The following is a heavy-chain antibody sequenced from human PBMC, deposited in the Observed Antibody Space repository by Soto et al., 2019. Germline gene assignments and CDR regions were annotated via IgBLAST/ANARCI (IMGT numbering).Heavy chain of an antibody. J-gene: IGHJ4*02. Sequence: PGGSLRLSCAASGLDFTKAWMTWVRQAPGKGLEWVGRIKSKTAGETTDYTAPVKGRFTISRDDSINMLYLQMNSLKIEDTAVYYCADYFMRGQGTLVTVSS. D-gene: IGHD3-16*01. CDR1: GLDFTKAW. CDR2: IKSKTAGETT. CDR3: ADYFM. V-gene: IGHV3-15*07.